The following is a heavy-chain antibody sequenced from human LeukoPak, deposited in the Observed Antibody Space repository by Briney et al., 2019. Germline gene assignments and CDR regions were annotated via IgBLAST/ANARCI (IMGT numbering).Heavy chain of an antibody. CDR1: GGTFSSYA. V-gene: IGHV1-69*04. D-gene: IGHD3-10*01. CDR3: ARAARIAMVRGALRYYGMDV. Sequence: SVKVSCKASGGTFSSYAISWVRQAPGQGLEWMGRIIPILGIANYAQKFQGRVTITADKSTSTAYMELSSLRSEDTAVYYCARAARIAMVRGALRYYGMDVWGQGTTVTVSS. J-gene: IGHJ6*02. CDR2: IIPILGIA.